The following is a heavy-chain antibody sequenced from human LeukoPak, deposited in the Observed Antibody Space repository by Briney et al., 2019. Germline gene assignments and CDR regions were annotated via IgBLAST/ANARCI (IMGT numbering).Heavy chain of an antibody. D-gene: IGHD2-2*01. Sequence: SVKVSCKASGGTFSSYAISWVRQAPGQGLEWMGGIIPIFGTANYAQKFQGRVTITTDESTSTAYMELISLRSEDTAVYYCAIGVVPAAVYYYYMDVWGKGTTVTVSS. CDR1: GGTFSSYA. CDR3: AIGVVPAAVYYYYMDV. V-gene: IGHV1-69*05. CDR2: IIPIFGTA. J-gene: IGHJ6*03.